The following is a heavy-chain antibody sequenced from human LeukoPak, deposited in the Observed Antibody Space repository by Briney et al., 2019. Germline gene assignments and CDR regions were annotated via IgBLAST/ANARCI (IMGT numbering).Heavy chain of an antibody. Sequence: SQTLSLTCAISGDSVSSNSAAWNWIRQSPSRGLEWLGRTYYRPKWYNDYAVSVKSRITINPDTSENQFSLQLNSVTPEDTAVYYCAASTTRITMKVDIWGQGTMVTVSS. CDR1: GDSVSSNSAA. CDR2: TYYRPKWYN. J-gene: IGHJ3*02. D-gene: IGHD3-22*01. CDR3: AASTTRITMKVDI. V-gene: IGHV6-1*01.